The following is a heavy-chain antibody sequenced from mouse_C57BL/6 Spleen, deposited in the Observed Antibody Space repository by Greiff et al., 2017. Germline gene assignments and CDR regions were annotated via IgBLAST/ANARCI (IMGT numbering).Heavy chain of an antibody. J-gene: IGHJ2*01. Sequence: EVQLVESGGGLVQPGGSLSLSCAASGFTFTDYYMSWVRQPPGKALEWLGFIRNKANGYTTEYSASVKGRFTISRDNSQSILYLQMNALRAKDSATYYCARYWGVGDYFDYWGQGTTLTVSS. CDR2: IRNKANGYTT. CDR1: GFTFTDYY. V-gene: IGHV7-3*01. D-gene: IGHD1-1*02. CDR3: ARYWGVGDYFDY.